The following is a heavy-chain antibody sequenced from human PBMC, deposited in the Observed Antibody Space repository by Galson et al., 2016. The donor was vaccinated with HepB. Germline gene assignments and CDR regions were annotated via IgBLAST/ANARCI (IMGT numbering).Heavy chain of an antibody. CDR3: VRGHPLTPGQYYYYGMDV. CDR2: ISTYTGKT. D-gene: IGHD1-14*01. Sequence: SVKVSCKASGYIFNRYAISWVRQAPGQGLEWMGGISTYTGKTHYEQKIQVRVTMTTDTSTSTAYMELRSLRSDDTAVYYCVRGHPLTPGQYYYYGMDVWGQGTTVTVSS. J-gene: IGHJ6*02. CDR1: GYIFNRYA. V-gene: IGHV1-18*01.